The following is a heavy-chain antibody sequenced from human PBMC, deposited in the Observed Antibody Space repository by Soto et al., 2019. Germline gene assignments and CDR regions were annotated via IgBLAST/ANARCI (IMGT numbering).Heavy chain of an antibody. Sequence: QMQLVQSGAEVKKTGSSVKVSCKASGYTFTYRYLHWVRQAPGQALEWMGWITPFNGNTNYAQKFQDRVTITRDRSMSTAYMELSSLRSEDTAMYYCASSKDYGDYDAFDIWGPGTMVTVSS. V-gene: IGHV1-45*02. CDR2: ITPFNGNT. CDR3: ASSKDYGDYDAFDI. CDR1: GYTFTYRY. J-gene: IGHJ3*02. D-gene: IGHD4-17*01.